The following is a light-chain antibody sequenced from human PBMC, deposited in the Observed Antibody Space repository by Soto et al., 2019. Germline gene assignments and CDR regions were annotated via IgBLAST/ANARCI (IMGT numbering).Light chain of an antibody. Sequence: DIQMTQSPSSLSASVGDRDTITCRASHPININLVWFQQKPGKAPKSLIYAATNLQSGVPSRFGGSGGGMDFSLTISSLQPEDVATYYCQRYQRYPPSFGGGTKLEIK. CDR1: HPININ. CDR2: AAT. V-gene: IGKV1-16*01. CDR3: QRYQRYPPS. J-gene: IGKJ4*01.